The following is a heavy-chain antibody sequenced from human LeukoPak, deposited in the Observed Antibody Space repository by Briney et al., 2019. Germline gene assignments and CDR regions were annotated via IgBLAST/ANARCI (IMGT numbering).Heavy chain of an antibody. J-gene: IGHJ5*02. V-gene: IGHV3-23*01. CDR1: GFSFSCYA. Sequence: GGSLRLSCAASGFSFSCYAMSWIRRAPGKGREWVSGISGSGGHTHYADSVKGRFTISRDNSKKTLYLEVFSLRADDTAVYYCAKSGSYERWFDPWGQGTLVTVSS. CDR2: ISGSGGHT. D-gene: IGHD1-26*01. CDR3: AKSGSYERWFDP.